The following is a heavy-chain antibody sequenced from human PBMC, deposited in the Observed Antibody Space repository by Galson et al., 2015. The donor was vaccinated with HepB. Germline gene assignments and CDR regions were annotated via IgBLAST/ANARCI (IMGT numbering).Heavy chain of an antibody. CDR1: GFTFSTYG. V-gene: IGHV3-30*19. CDR3: ARSITVAGHHDY. Sequence: SLRLSCAASGFTFSTYGMHWVRQAPGKWLEWVAGISYDRSNKHYADSVKGRFTISRDNSKNTLYLQMNSLRAEDTAVYYCARSITVAGHHDYWGQGTLVTVSS. CDR2: ISYDRSNK. D-gene: IGHD6-19*01. J-gene: IGHJ4*02.